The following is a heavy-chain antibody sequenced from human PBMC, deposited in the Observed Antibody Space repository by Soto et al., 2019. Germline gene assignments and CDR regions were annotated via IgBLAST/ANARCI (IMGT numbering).Heavy chain of an antibody. CDR3: ARDPNMTTFGLFDY. CDR2: ISSSSSTI. Sequence: GGSLRLSCAASGFTFSSYSMNWVRQAPGKGLEWVSYISSSSSTIYYADSVKGRFTISRDNAKNSLYLQMNSLRAEDTAVYYCARDPNMTTFGLFDYSGQGTLITVSS. V-gene: IGHV3-48*01. J-gene: IGHJ4*02. CDR1: GFTFSSYS. D-gene: IGHD3-16*01.